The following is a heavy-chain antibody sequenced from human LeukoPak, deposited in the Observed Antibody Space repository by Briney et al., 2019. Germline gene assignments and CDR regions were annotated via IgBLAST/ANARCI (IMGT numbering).Heavy chain of an antibody. CDR3: ARVVAAITNWSDP. CDR1: GFTFSSNW. CDR2: IDQGGSGK. J-gene: IGHJ5*02. D-gene: IGHD2-21*02. Sequence: GGSLRLSCAASGFTFSSNWMSWVRQAPGKGLEWVANIDQGGSGKYYVDSVKGRFTISGDNAKNSLYLQMNSLRAEDTAVYYCARVVAAITNWSDPWGQGTLVTVSS. V-gene: IGHV3-7*03.